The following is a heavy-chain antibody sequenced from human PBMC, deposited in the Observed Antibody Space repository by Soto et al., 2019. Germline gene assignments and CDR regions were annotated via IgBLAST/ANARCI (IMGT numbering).Heavy chain of an antibody. Sequence: GGSLRLSCAASGFTFSSYGMHWVRQAPGKGLEWVAVISYDGSNKYYADSVKGRFTISRDNSKNTLYLQMNSLRAEDTAVYYCAKENYGDYVWGQGTLVTVSS. CDR1: GFTFSSYG. D-gene: IGHD4-17*01. V-gene: IGHV3-30*18. CDR3: AKENYGDYV. J-gene: IGHJ4*02. CDR2: ISYDGSNK.